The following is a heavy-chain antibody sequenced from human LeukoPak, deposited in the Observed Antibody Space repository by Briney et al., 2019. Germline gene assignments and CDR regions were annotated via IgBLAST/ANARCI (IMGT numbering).Heavy chain of an antibody. J-gene: IGHJ4*02. Sequence: GGSLRLSCAASGFTVSSNYMSWVRQAPGKGLQWVSAVSGRADMTYYADSVKGRFTISRDNSKNTLYLQMNSLRAEDTAIYYCAKESPYASGSRNYYFDYWGQGTLVTVSS. CDR1: GFTVSSNY. CDR2: VSGRADMT. CDR3: AKESPYASGSRNYYFDY. V-gene: IGHV3-23*01. D-gene: IGHD3-10*01.